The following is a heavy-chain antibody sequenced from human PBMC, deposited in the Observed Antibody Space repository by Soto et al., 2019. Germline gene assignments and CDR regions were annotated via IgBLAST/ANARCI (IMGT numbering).Heavy chain of an antibody. CDR3: ARGSYIRAARFDP. Sequence: QVQLVESGGGVVQPGRSLRLSCAASGFTFSSYAIHWVRQAPGKGLEWVAVISYDGSNKYYADSVKGRFTISRDNSKNTLYLQMNSLGAEDTAVYYCARGSYIRAARFDPWGQGTLVTVSS. D-gene: IGHD2-15*01. CDR2: ISYDGSNK. CDR1: GFTFSSYA. J-gene: IGHJ5*02. V-gene: IGHV3-30-3*01.